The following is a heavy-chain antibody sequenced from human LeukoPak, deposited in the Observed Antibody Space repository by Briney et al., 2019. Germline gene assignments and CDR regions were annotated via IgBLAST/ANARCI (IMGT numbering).Heavy chain of an antibody. CDR2: IIPIFGTA. Sequence: ASVKVSCKASGYTFGSYGVSWVRQAPGQGLEWMGGIIPIFGTANYAQKFQGRVTITTDESTSTAYMELSSLRSEDTAVYYCAVSYGTYAFDIWGQGTMVTVSS. CDR3: AVSYGTYAFDI. J-gene: IGHJ3*02. D-gene: IGHD3-10*01. CDR1: GYTFGSYG. V-gene: IGHV1-69*05.